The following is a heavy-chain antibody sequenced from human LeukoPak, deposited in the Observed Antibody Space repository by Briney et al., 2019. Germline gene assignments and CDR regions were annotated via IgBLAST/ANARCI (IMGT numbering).Heavy chain of an antibody. CDR1: GFTFDDYA. CDR3: AKAISVGATTDAAD. D-gene: IGHD1-26*01. Sequence: PGGSLRLSCAASGFTFDDYAMHWVRQAPGKGLEWVSAISGSGGSTYYADSVKGRFTISRDNSKNTLYLQMNSLRAEDTAVYYCAKAISVGATTDAADWGQGTLVTVSS. CDR2: ISGSGGST. J-gene: IGHJ4*02. V-gene: IGHV3-23*01.